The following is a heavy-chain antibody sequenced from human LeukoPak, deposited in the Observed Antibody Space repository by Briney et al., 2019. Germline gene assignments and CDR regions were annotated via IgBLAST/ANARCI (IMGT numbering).Heavy chain of an antibody. CDR1: GGSISSSSYY. V-gene: IGHV4-39*01. CDR2: IYYSGST. J-gene: IGHJ4*02. Sequence: SETLSLTCTVSGGSISSSSYYWGWIRQPPGKVLEWIGSIYYSGSTYYNPSLKSRVTISVDTSKNQFSLKLSSVTAADTAVYYCARRAFFGGVFDYWGQGTLVTVSS. CDR3: ARRAFFGGVFDY. D-gene: IGHD3-16*01.